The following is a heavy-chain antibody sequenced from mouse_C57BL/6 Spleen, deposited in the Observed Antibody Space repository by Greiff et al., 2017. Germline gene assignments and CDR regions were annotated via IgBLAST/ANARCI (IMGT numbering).Heavy chain of an antibody. D-gene: IGHD1-1*01. J-gene: IGHJ4*01. CDR1: GFTFSDYY. CDR3: ARERVYYYGSSYAMDY. Sequence: EVKLVESEGGLVQPGSSMKLSCTASGFTFSDYYMAWVRQVPEKGLEWVANINYDGSSTYYLDSLKSRFIISRDNAKNILYLQMSSLKSEDTATYYCARERVYYYGSSYAMDYWGQGTSVTVSS. CDR2: INYDGSST. V-gene: IGHV5-16*01.